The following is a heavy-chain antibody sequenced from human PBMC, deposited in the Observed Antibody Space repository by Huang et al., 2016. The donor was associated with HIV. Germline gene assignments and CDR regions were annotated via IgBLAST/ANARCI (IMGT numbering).Heavy chain of an antibody. CDR2: ITDGINNR. J-gene: IGHJ4*02. Sequence: EVLLLESGGGLVQPGGSLRLSCVASRFTFSSYAMSWVRQGPGKGLEWVSGITDGINNRYYAHSVKGRFAVSRDDSTNTLYLQMNSLRAEDTAVYYCAKDADTSGYDVLGPFGSWGQGTLVTVSS. CDR1: RFTFSSYA. V-gene: IGHV3-23*01. CDR3: AKDADTSGYDVLGPFGS. D-gene: IGHD3-3*01.